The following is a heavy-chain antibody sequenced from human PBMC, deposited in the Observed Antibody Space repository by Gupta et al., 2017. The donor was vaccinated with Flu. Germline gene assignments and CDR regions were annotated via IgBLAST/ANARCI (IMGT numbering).Heavy chain of an antibody. J-gene: IGHJ4*02. V-gene: IGHV3-74*01. CDR2: INSDGSSI. CDR3: ARYYDIFHAVDY. Sequence: EVQLVESGGGLVQLGGSLRLSCAASGFIFSSYWMHWVRQAPGKGLVWVSRINSDGSSISYADSVKGRFSISRDNAKNTLYLQMNSLRAEDTAVYYCARYYDIFHAVDYWGQGTLVTVSS. CDR1: GFIFSSYW. D-gene: IGHD3-22*01.